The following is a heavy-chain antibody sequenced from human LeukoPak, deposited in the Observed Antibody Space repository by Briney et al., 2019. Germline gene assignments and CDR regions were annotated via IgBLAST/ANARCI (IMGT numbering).Heavy chain of an antibody. CDR1: GFTFSTYT. CDR2: ISNDGSKI. D-gene: IGHD3-22*01. V-gene: IGHV3-30-3*01. Sequence: GGSLRLSCAASGFTFSTYTMHWVRQAPGKGLDWVAFISNDGSKIYYADSVRGRFTISRDNSKNSLYLQMSSLRSEDTALYYCARESDSSGWYDSWGQGTLVTVSS. J-gene: IGHJ5*01. CDR3: ARESDSSGWYDS.